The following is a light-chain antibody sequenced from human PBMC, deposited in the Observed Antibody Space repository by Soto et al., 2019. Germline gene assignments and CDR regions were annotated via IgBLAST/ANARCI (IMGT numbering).Light chain of an antibody. CDR1: QSVSSK. Sequence: EIVMTQSPSTLSVSPGDRATLSCRASQSVSSKLAWYQQKPGQAPRLLIYGTSSMATGIPSRFSGSGSGTDFTLTISRLEPEDFAVYYCQQYGNSPITFGQGTRREIK. CDR2: GTS. V-gene: IGKV3D-15*01. J-gene: IGKJ5*01. CDR3: QQYGNSPIT.